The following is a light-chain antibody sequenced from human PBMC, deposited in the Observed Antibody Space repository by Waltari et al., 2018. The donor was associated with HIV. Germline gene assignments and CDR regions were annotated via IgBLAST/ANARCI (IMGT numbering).Light chain of an antibody. V-gene: IGLV1-44*01. CDR3: AAWDDNLDHV. Sequence: QSVLTQPPSVSGTPGQRVTISCSGGSSNIGANTVTWYQHLPGAAPKVPIYTDAARPSGVPDRFSGSKTGTSASLAISGLQSEDEAVYYCAAWDDNLDHVFGTGTKVSVL. CDR1: SSNIGANT. J-gene: IGLJ1*01. CDR2: TDA.